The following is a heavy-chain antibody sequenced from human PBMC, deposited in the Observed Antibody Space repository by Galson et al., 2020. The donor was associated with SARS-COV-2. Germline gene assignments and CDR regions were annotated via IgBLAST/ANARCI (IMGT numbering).Heavy chain of an antibody. CDR2: ISAGGDRT. CDR3: AKRGSAYCSNVSCYATWFDS. J-gene: IGHJ5*01. D-gene: IGHD2-2*01. Sequence: GGSLRLSCAASGFTFSDYAMAWVRQAPGGGLEWVSSISAGGDRTDYADSVKGRCTFSRDNSKNTVSLQMNRLRVEDTAVYYCAKRGSAYCSNVSCYATWFDSWGQGVLVTVSS. V-gene: IGHV3-23*01. CDR1: GFTFSDYA.